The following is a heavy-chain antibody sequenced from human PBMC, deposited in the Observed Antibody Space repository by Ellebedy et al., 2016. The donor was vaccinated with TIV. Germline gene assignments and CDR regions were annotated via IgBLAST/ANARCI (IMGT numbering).Heavy chain of an antibody. CDR2: INHSGST. J-gene: IGHJ4*02. CDR3: ARTTRYYYGSGSYIGYYFDY. CDR1: GGSFSGYY. Sequence: SETLSLTXAVYGGSFSGYYWSWIRQPPGKGLEWIGEINHSGSTNYNPSLKSRVTISVDTSKNQFSLKLSSVTAADTAVYYCARTTRYYYGSGSYIGYYFDYWGQGTLVTVSS. D-gene: IGHD3-10*01. V-gene: IGHV4-34*01.